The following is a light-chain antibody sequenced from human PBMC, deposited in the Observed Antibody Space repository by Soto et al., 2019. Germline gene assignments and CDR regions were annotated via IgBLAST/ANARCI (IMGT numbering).Light chain of an antibody. J-gene: IGLJ1*01. CDR1: NIGSKG. CDR3: QVWDSSSDHNYV. V-gene: IGLV3-21*02. Sequence: ELTQPPSVSVAPGQTARITCGGNNIGSKGVHWYQQKPGQAPVLVVYDDSDRPSGIPERFSGSNSGNTATLTISRVEAGDEADYYCQVWDSSSDHNYVFGTGTKVIV. CDR2: DDS.